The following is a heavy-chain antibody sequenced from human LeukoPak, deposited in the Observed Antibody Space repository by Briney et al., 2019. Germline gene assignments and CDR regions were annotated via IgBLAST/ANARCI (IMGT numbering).Heavy chain of an antibody. CDR3: ARVPNIAEYSYGPWKNYYFDY. Sequence: GGSLRLSCAASGFTFSSYWMSWVRQAPGKGREWWANIKQDGSEKYYVDSVKGRFTSSRDNAKNSLYLQMNSLRAEDTAVYYCARVPNIAEYSYGPWKNYYFDYWGQGTLVTVSS. V-gene: IGHV3-7*01. CDR2: IKQDGSEK. J-gene: IGHJ4*02. CDR1: GFTFSSYW. D-gene: IGHD5-18*01.